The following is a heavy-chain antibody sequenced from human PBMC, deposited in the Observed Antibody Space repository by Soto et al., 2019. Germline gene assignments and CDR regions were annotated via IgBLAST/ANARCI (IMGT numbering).Heavy chain of an antibody. D-gene: IGHD2-15*01. CDR2: IYHSGST. J-gene: IGHJ3*02. V-gene: IGHV4-4*02. CDR3: ATPGYCSGGSCPSDAFDI. CDR1: GGSISSSNW. Sequence: SETLSLTCAVSGGSISSSNWWSWVRQPPGKGLEWIGEIYHSGSTNYNPSLKSRVTISVDKSKNQFSLKLSSVTAADTAVYYCATPGYCSGGSCPSDAFDIWGQGTMVTVSS.